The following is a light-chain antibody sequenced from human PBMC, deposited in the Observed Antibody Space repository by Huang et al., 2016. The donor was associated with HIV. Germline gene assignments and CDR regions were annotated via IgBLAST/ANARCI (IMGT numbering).Light chain of an antibody. CDR3: QQYNNWPGT. J-gene: IGKJ1*01. CDR2: GAS. CDR1: QSFSNN. Sequence: EIVMTQSPATLSVSPGERATLSCWASQSFSNNLAWYQQKPGQAPRLRIYGASTRATGIPARLSGSGSGTEFTLTISSLQSEDFAVYYCQQYNNWPGTFGQGTKVEIK. V-gene: IGKV3-15*01.